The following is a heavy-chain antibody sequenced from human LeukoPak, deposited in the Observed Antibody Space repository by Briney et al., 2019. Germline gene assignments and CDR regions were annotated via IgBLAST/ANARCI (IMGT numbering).Heavy chain of an antibody. CDR3: ATHDITMIVVAADAFDI. Sequence: ASVKVSCKASGYTFTGYYMHWVRQAPGQGLEWMGRINPNSGGTNYAKKFQGRVTMTRDTSISTAYMELSRLGSDDTAVYYCATHDITMIVVAADAFDIWGQGTMVTVSS. CDR2: INPNSGGT. D-gene: IGHD3-22*01. V-gene: IGHV1-2*06. J-gene: IGHJ3*02. CDR1: GYTFTGYY.